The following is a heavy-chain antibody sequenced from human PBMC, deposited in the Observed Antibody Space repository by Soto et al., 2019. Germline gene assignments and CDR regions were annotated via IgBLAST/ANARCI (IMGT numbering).Heavy chain of an antibody. CDR3: ARDRWELLFDY. Sequence: SETLSLTCTVSGGSISSYYWSWIRQPPGKGLEWIGYIYYSGSTNYNPSLKSRVTISVDTSKNQFSLKLSSVTAADTAVYYCARDRWELLFDYWRQGTLVTVSS. D-gene: IGHD1-26*01. J-gene: IGHJ4*02. CDR2: IYYSGST. V-gene: IGHV4-59*01. CDR1: GGSISSYY.